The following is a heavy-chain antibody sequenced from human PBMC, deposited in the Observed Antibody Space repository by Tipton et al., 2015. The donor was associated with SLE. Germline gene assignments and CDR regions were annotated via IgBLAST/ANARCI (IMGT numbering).Heavy chain of an antibody. CDR2: INHSGST. J-gene: IGHJ3*02. Sequence: TLSLTCAVYGGSFSGYYWSWIRQPPGKGLEWIGEINHSGSTNYNPSLKSRVTISVDTSKNQFSLKLSSVTAADTAVYYCARRVAGYAFDIWGQGTMVTVSS. CDR1: GGSFSGYY. CDR3: ARRVAGYAFDI. D-gene: IGHD6-19*01. V-gene: IGHV4-34*01.